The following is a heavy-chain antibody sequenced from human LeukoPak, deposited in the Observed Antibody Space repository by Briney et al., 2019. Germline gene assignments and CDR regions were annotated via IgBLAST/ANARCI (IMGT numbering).Heavy chain of an antibody. CDR3: ARGRDY. CDR1: GGSFSGYY. V-gene: IGHV4-34*01. Sequence: SETLSLTCAVYGGSFSGYYWSWIRRPPGKGLEWIGEINHSGSTNYNPSLKSRVTIPIDTSKNQFSLKLSSVTAADTAVYYCARGRDYWGQGTLVTVSS. J-gene: IGHJ4*02. CDR2: INHSGST.